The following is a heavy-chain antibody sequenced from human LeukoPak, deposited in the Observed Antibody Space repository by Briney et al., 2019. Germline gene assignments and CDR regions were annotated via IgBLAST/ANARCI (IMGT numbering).Heavy chain of an antibody. CDR1: GFTFSDAW. Sequence: GGSLRLSCRGSGFTFSDAWMTWVRQAPGKGLEWVANIKEDGSEKYYVDSVKGRFTISRDNAKNSLFLQMNSLRAEDTAVYYCARINSGRHLGDAFDIWGQGTTVTVSS. J-gene: IGHJ3*02. V-gene: IGHV3-7*01. CDR3: ARINSGRHLGDAFDI. D-gene: IGHD1-26*01. CDR2: IKEDGSEK.